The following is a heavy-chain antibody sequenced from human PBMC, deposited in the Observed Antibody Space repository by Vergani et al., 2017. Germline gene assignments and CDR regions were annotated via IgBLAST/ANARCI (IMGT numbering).Heavy chain of an antibody. J-gene: IGHJ2*01. CDR2: ISYSGTT. Sequence: QVLLQESGPGLVKPSQTLSLTCTVSSGSISSGGYYWSWIRQHPGKGLEWIGYISYSGTTYYNLSLRSRITISVDTSKNQFSLKLSSVTAADTAVYYCARLFRGDXSTPRGGYWYFDLWGRGTLVTVSS. CDR3: ARLFRGDXSTPRGGYWYFDL. CDR1: SGSISSGGYY. V-gene: IGHV4-31*03. D-gene: IGHD6-13*01.